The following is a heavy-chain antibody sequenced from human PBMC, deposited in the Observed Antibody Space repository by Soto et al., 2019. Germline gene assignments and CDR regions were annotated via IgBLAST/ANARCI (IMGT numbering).Heavy chain of an antibody. J-gene: IGHJ6*02. Sequence: ASVKVSCKASGGTFSSYAISWVRQAPGQGLEWMGGIIPIFGTANYAQKFQGRVTITADESTSTAYMELSSLRSEDTAVYYCARYTVPYYYGSGGPYGMDVWGQGTTFT. V-gene: IGHV1-69*13. D-gene: IGHD3-10*01. CDR2: IIPIFGTA. CDR1: GGTFSSYA. CDR3: ARYTVPYYYGSGGPYGMDV.